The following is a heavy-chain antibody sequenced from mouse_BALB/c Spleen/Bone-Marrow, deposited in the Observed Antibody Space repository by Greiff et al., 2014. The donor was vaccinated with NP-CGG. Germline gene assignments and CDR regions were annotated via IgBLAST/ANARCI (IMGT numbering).Heavy chain of an antibody. Sequence: QVHVKQSGAELVRPGVSVKISCKGSGYTFTDYAIHWVKQSHAKSLEWIGLISGYHGDAIYNQKFKGKATMTVDKSSSTAYMDLARLTSEDSAIYYCARSGKVRNAMDYWGQGTSVTVSS. D-gene: IGHD2-14*01. CDR2: ISGYHGDA. CDR1: GYTFTDYA. V-gene: IGHV1S137*01. J-gene: IGHJ4*01. CDR3: ARSGKVRNAMDY.